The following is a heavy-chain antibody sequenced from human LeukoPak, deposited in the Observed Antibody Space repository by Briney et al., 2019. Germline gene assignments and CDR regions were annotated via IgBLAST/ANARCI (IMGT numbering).Heavy chain of an antibody. J-gene: IGHJ4*02. CDR2: IGSAGYT. Sequence: PGGSLRLSCEVSGFTFDNNDMHWVRQTTGKGLEWVSAIGSAGYTYYADSVRGRFTITRDNAKQSLYLQMDSLRVEDTAVYHCVRQPDSARYGFDYWGRGTQVTVSS. CDR1: GFTFDNND. CDR3: VRQPDSARYGFDY. V-gene: IGHV3-13*01. D-gene: IGHD1-14*01.